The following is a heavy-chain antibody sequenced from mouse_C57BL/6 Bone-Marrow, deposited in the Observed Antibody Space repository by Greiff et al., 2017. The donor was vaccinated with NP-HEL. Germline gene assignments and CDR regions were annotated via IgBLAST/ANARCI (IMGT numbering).Heavy chain of an antibody. J-gene: IGHJ2*01. CDR1: GYSFTSYY. V-gene: IGHV1-66*01. CDR2: IYPGSGNT. CDR3: ARNYGSSDYFDY. D-gene: IGHD1-1*01. Sequence: VQLQQSGPELVKPGASVKISCKASGYSFTSYYIHWVKQRPGQGLEWIGWIYPGSGNTKYNEKFKGKATLTADTSSSTAYMQLSSLTSEDSAVYYCARNYGSSDYFDYRGQGTTPPVSP.